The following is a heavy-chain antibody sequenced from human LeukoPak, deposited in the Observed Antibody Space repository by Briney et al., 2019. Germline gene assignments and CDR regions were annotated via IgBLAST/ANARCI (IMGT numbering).Heavy chain of an antibody. Sequence: PSETLSLTCTVSGASINSYYWSWIRQSPGKGLEWIGYIYYSGSTNYNPSLKSRVTISVDTSKNQFSLKLSSVTAADTAVYYCARDPNYYGSGSYYLNAFDIWGQGTMVTVSS. CDR1: GASINSYY. D-gene: IGHD3-10*01. V-gene: IGHV4-59*01. J-gene: IGHJ3*02. CDR2: IYYSGST. CDR3: ARDPNYYGSGSYYLNAFDI.